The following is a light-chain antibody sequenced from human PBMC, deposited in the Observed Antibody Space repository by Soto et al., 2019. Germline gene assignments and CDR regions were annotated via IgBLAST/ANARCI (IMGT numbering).Light chain of an antibody. CDR2: GAS. V-gene: IGKV3-20*01. CDR1: HSVSSSY. J-gene: IGKJ1*01. CDR3: QQYGSSWT. Sequence: EIVLTQSPGTLSLSPGERATLSCRASHSVSSSYLAWYQQKPGQAPRLLIYGASSRATGIPDRFSGSGSGTDSTLTISRLEPEDFAVYYCQQYGSSWTFGQGTKVDIK.